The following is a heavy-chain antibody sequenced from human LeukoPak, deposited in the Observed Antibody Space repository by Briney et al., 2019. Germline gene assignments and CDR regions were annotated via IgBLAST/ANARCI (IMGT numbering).Heavy chain of an antibody. Sequence: VASVKVSCKVSGYTLTELSMHWVRQAPGKGLEWMGGFDPEDGETIYAQKFQGRVTMTEDTSTDTAYMELSSLRSEDTAVYYCATVLGYCSGGSCYSFDYWGQGTLVTVSS. V-gene: IGHV1-24*01. CDR1: GYTLTELS. J-gene: IGHJ4*02. CDR3: ATVLGYCSGGSCYSFDY. D-gene: IGHD2-15*01. CDR2: FDPEDGET.